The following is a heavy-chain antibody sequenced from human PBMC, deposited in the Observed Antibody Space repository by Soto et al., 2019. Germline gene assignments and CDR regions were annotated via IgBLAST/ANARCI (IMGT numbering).Heavy chain of an antibody. J-gene: IGHJ4*02. Sequence: EVQLVESGGALVQPGGSLRLSCVVSGFTLSSRWMHWVRQTPGKGLVWVSRIQPDGYTTNYADSVKGRFTISRDNAKNTLFLHMNTLRPEDTAMYFCARDQDTFGKALFDSWGQGTLVTVSS. V-gene: IGHV3-74*01. CDR2: IQPDGYTT. D-gene: IGHD3-16*01. CDR3: ARDQDTFGKALFDS. CDR1: GFTLSSRW.